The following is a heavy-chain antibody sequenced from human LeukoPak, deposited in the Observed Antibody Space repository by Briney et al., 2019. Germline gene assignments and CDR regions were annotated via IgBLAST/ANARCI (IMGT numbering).Heavy chain of an antibody. CDR3: ARVSMGIQLWSEDP. CDR2: INHSGST. D-gene: IGHD5-18*01. Sequence: EPSETLSLTCAVYGGSFSGYYWSWIRQPPGKGLDWIGEINHSGSTNYNPSLKSRVTISVDTSKNQFSLKLSSVTAADTAVYYCARVSMGIQLWSEDPWGQGTLVTVSS. CDR1: GGSFSGYY. V-gene: IGHV4-34*01. J-gene: IGHJ5*02.